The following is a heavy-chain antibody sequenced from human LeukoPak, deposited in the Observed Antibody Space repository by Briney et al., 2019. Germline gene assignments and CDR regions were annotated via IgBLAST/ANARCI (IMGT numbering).Heavy chain of an antibody. V-gene: IGHV4-59*01. CDR2: IYYSGST. D-gene: IGHD3-9*01. CDR1: GGSISSYY. J-gene: IGHJ4*02. Sequence: SETLSLTCTVSGGSISSYYWSWIRQPPGKGLEWIGYIYYSGSTNYNPSLKSRVTISVDTSKNQFSLKLSSVTAADTAVYYCARTLRYFVLCFDYWGQGTLVTVSS. CDR3: ARTLRYFVLCFDY.